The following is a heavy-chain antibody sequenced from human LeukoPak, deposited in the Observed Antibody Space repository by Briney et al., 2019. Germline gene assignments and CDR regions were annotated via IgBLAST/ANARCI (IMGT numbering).Heavy chain of an antibody. V-gene: IGHV3-23*01. CDR2: ISGSGGST. Sequence: GGSLRLSCAASGFTFSNYAMTWVRQAPGKGLEWVSAISGSGGSTYYADSVKGRFTISRDNSKNTLYLQMNSLRAEDTAVYYCAKLIAVAGTGFDYWGQGTLVTVSS. CDR3: AKLIAVAGTGFDY. CDR1: GFTFSNYA. D-gene: IGHD6-19*01. J-gene: IGHJ4*02.